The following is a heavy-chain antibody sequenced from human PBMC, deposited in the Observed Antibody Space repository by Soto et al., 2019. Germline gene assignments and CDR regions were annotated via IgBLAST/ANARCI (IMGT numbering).Heavy chain of an antibody. V-gene: IGHV3-23*01. CDR1: GFSFSNYA. CDR3: AKGSSASRPYYFDH. J-gene: IGHJ4*02. CDR2: ITDSGGNT. Sequence: GGSLRLSCAASGFSFSNYAMSWVRQAPGKGLEWVSGITDSGGNTYHADSVKGRLTISRDNSKTTLYLQMSSLRADDTAVYYCAKGSSASRPYYFDHWGQGTLVTFSS. D-gene: IGHD6-19*01.